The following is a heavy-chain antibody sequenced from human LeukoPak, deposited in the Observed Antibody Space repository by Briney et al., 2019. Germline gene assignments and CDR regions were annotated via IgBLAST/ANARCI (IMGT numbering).Heavy chain of an antibody. Sequence: GGSLRLSCAASGFTFSDYYMSWVRQAPGKGLEWVSTFSGSGGSTYYAESVKGRFTISRDDSKNTVYLQLNSLRVGDTAVYYCAKGSYSSAWSDFDYWGQGALVTVSS. CDR3: AKGSYSSAWSDFDY. D-gene: IGHD6-19*01. CDR2: FSGSGGST. J-gene: IGHJ4*02. V-gene: IGHV3-23*01. CDR1: GFTFSDYY.